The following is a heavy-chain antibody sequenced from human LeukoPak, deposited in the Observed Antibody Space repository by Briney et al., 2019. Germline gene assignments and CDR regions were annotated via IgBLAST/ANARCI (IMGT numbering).Heavy chain of an antibody. J-gene: IGHJ4*02. CDR1: GFTFSSYA. CDR2: ISGSGGST. Sequence: GGSLRLSCAASGFTFSSYAMSWVRQAPGKGLEWVSAISGSGGSTYYAGSVKGRFTISRDNSKNTLYLQMNSLRAEDTAVYYCAKDLLVLRYFDWLLSGLDYWGQGTLVTVSS. CDR3: AKDLLVLRYFDWLLSGLDY. D-gene: IGHD3-9*01. V-gene: IGHV3-23*01.